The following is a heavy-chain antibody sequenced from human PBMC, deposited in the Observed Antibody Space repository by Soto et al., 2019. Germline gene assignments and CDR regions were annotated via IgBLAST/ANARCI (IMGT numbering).Heavy chain of an antibody. V-gene: IGHV4-39*01. D-gene: IGHD2-15*01. CDR2: IDYNGVT. J-gene: IGHJ4*02. CDR1: GGSIYRSGYY. Sequence: SETLSLTCTVSGGSIYRSGYYWGWIRQPPGRGLEWIGNIDYNGVTYSNPSLKSRVTISRDTSKNQFSLKFTSVTAADTALYYCGKVLVGATGHTDSDSWGPGTLVTVSS. CDR3: GKVLVGATGHTDSDS.